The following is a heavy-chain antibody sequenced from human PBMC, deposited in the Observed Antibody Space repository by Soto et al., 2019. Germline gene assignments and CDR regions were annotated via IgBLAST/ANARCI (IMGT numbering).Heavy chain of an antibody. CDR2: ISAYNGNT. D-gene: IGHD3-10*02. CDR1: GYTFTSYG. J-gene: IGHJ6*02. V-gene: IGHV1-18*01. Sequence: QVQLVQSGAEVKKPGASVKVSCKASGYTFTSYGISWVRQAPGQGLEWMGWISAYNGNTNYAQKLQGRVTMTTDTSTSTADMELRSLRSDDTAVYYCATDNQYGRVYYYYGMDVWGQGTTVTVSS. CDR3: ATDNQYGRVYYYYGMDV.